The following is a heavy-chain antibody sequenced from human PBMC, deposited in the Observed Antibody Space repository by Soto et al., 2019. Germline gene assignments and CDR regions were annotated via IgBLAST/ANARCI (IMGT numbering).Heavy chain of an antibody. CDR1: GGSISSYY. CDR2: IYASGST. CDR3: VRENTGLRQWFDP. Sequence: PSETLSLTCTVSGGSISSYYWNWIRQPAGEGLEWIGHIYASGSTNYNPSLKSRVTMSVDTSKNQFSLKLSSVTAADTAVYYCVRENTGLRQWFDPWGQGTLVTVSS. J-gene: IGHJ5*02. D-gene: IGHD3-16*01. V-gene: IGHV4-4*07.